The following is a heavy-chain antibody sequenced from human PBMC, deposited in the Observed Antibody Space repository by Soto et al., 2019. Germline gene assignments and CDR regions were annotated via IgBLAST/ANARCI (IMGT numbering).Heavy chain of an antibody. V-gene: IGHV3-73*01. CDR2: IRSEANGYAT. CDR3: TRLGLGRDNYSCYSMDV. D-gene: IGHD7-27*01. J-gene: IGHJ6*04. Sequence: GGSLRLSCAASGFTFSDYYMSWIRQAPGEGLEWVSYIRSEANGYATAYTASVKGRFTISRDDLKNTAFLQMNSLKSEDTAVYYCTRLGLGRDNYSCYSMDVCGKGTTVTVSS. CDR1: GFTFSDYY.